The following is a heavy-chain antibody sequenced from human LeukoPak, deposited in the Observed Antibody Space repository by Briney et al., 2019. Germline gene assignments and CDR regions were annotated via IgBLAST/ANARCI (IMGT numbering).Heavy chain of an antibody. J-gene: IGHJ5*02. V-gene: IGHV1-8*01. Sequence: ASVNVSCKASGYTFTSYDINWVRQATGQVLEWMGWMNPNSGNTGYAQKFQGRVTMTRNTSISTAYMALSSLRSEDTAVYYCARRRSGSYYKNWFDPWGQGPLVPVSS. D-gene: IGHD3-10*01. CDR1: GYTFTSYD. CDR3: ARRRSGSYYKNWFDP. CDR2: MNPNSGNT.